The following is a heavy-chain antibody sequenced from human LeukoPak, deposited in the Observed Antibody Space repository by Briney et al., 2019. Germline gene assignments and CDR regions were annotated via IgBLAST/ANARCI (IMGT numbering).Heavy chain of an antibody. J-gene: IGHJ1*01. CDR2: LSAYNGNT. V-gene: IGHV1-18*01. Sequence: ASVKVSCKASGYTFTSYGISWVRQAPGQELEWMGWLSAYNGNTNYAQKLQGRVTMTTDTSTSTAYMELRSLRSDDTAVYYCARDARYCSSTSCYSGYSSSWYSFSAEYFQHWGQGTLVTVSS. CDR3: ARDARYCSSTSCYSGYSSSWYSFSAEYFQH. D-gene: IGHD2-2*01. CDR1: GYTFTSYG.